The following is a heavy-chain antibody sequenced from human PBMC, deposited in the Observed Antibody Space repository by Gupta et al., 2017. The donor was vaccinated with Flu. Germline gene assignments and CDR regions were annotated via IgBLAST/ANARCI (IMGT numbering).Heavy chain of an antibody. CDR1: GFPFSSYS. CDR2: ISSSSSYI. D-gene: IGHD5/OR15-5a*01. CDR3: ASREVSSTGNWFDP. V-gene: IGHV3-21*01. J-gene: IGHJ5*02. Sequence: EVQLVESGGGLVKPGGSLRPSCVVPGFPFSSYSMNWVRQAPGKGLEWVSSISSSSSYIYYADSVKGRFTISRDNAKNSLYLQMNSLRAEDTAVYYCASREVSSTGNWFDPWGQGTLVTVSS.